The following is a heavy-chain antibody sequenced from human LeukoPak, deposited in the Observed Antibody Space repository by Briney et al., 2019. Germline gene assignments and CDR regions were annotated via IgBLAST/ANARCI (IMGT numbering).Heavy chain of an antibody. Sequence: GGSLRLSCAASGFIFSSYGMHWVRQVPGKGLEWVAFIRYDGSNKYYADSVKGRFTVSRDNSKNTLYLQMNSLRAEDTAVYYCAKDSKRWKTYYYESGSFYFDYWGQGTRVTVSS. D-gene: IGHD3-10*01. V-gene: IGHV3-30*02. CDR2: IRYDGSNK. CDR3: AKDSKRWKTYYYESGSFYFDY. CDR1: GFIFSSYG. J-gene: IGHJ4*02.